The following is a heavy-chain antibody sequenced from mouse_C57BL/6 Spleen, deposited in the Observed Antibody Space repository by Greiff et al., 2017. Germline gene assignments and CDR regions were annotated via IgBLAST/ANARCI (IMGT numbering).Heavy chain of an antibody. CDR2: INPYNGDT. Sequence: VQLQQSGPELVKPGDSVKISCKASGYSFTGYFMNWVMQSHGKSLEWIGRINPYNGDTFYNQKFKGKATLTVDKSSSTAHMELRSLTSEDSAVYYCARGSTMITTGFAYWGQGTLVTVSA. CDR1: GYSFTGYF. CDR3: ARGSTMITTGFAY. D-gene: IGHD2-4*01. J-gene: IGHJ3*01. V-gene: IGHV1-20*01.